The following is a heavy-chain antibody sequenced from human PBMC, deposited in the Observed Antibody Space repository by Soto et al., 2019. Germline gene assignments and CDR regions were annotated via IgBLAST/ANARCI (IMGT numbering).Heavy chain of an antibody. CDR1: GFTFSSYG. Sequence: GGSLRLSCAASGFTFSSYGMHWVRQAPGKGLEWVAVISYDGSNKYYADSVKGRFTISRDNSKNTLYLQMNSLRAEDTAVYYCAKDQFGGYGMDVWGQGTTVTVSS. CDR3: AKDQFGGYGMDV. D-gene: IGHD3-10*01. V-gene: IGHV3-30*18. CDR2: ISYDGSNK. J-gene: IGHJ6*02.